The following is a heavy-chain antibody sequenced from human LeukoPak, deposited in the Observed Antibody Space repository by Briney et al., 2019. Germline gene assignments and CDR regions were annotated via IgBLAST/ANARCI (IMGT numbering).Heavy chain of an antibody. CDR1: GGSISSYY. CDR2: IYYGGST. Sequence: PSETLSLTCTVSGGSISSYYWNWIRQPPGKGLEWIGYIYYGGSTNYNPSLKSRVTISVDTSKNQFSLKLSSVTAADTAVYYCARRYCSSTSCPAGAFDIWGQGTMVTVSS. D-gene: IGHD2-2*01. V-gene: IGHV4-59*01. CDR3: ARRYCSSTSCPAGAFDI. J-gene: IGHJ3*02.